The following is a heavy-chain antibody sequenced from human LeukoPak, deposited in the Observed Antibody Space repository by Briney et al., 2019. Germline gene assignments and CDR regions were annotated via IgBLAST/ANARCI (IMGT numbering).Heavy chain of an antibody. CDR2: ISYDGSNK. CDR3: AKEGAGERGMYYFDY. Sequence: GGSLRLSCAASGFTFSSYGMHWVRQAPGKGLEWVAVISYDGSNKYYADSVKGRFTISRDNSKNTLYLQMNSLRAEDTAVYYCAKEGAGERGMYYFDYWGQGTLVTVSS. CDR1: GFTFSSYG. V-gene: IGHV3-30*18. D-gene: IGHD1-26*01. J-gene: IGHJ4*02.